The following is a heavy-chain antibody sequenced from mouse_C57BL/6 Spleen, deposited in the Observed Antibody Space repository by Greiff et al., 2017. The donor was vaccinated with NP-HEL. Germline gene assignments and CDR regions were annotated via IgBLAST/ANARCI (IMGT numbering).Heavy chain of an antibody. CDR2: IDPSDSYT. CDR1: GYTFTSYW. V-gene: IGHV1-69*01. J-gene: IGHJ2*01. D-gene: IGHD2-2*01. Sequence: VQLQQPGAELVMPGASVKLSCKASGYTFTSYWMHWVKQRPGQGLEWIGEIDPSDSYTNYNQKFKGKSTLTVDKSSSTAYMQLSSLTSEDSAVYYCARGVWLRRGYYFDYWGQGTTLTVSS. CDR3: ARGVWLRRGYYFDY.